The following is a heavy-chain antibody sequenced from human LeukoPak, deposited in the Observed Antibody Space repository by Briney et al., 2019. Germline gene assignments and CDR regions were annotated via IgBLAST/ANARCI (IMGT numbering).Heavy chain of an antibody. CDR2: ISYRGST. Sequence: SETLSLTCIVSGGTITTYYWSWIRQPPGKGLEWIGYISYRGSTNYNPSLNNRVTISLDTSKNQFYLKVTSVTAADTAVYYCARGERPGPDYWGQGTLVTVSS. D-gene: IGHD2-8*02. CDR3: ARGERPGPDY. J-gene: IGHJ4*02. V-gene: IGHV4-59*01. CDR1: GGTITTYY.